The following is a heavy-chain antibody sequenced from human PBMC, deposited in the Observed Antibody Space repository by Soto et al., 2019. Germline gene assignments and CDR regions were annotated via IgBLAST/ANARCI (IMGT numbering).Heavy chain of an antibody. V-gene: IGHV3-21*01. Sequence: VGSLRLSCAASGFTFSSYSMNWVRQAPGKGLEWVSSISSSSSYIYYADSVKGRFTISRDNAKNSLYLQMNSMRAEDTAVYYCATRIAASETFYYYYGMDVWGQGTTVTVYS. CDR1: GFTFSSYS. D-gene: IGHD6-6*01. CDR2: ISSSSSYI. CDR3: ATRIAASETFYYYYGMDV. J-gene: IGHJ6*02.